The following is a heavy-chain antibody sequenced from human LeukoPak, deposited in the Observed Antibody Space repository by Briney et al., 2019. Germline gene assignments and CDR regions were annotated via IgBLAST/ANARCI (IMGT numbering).Heavy chain of an antibody. J-gene: IGHJ4*02. D-gene: IGHD3-3*01. Sequence: SETLSLTCAVYGGSFSGYYWSWIRQPPGKGLEWIWEINHSGSTNYNPSLKSRVTISVDTSKNQFSLKLSSVTAADTAVYYCGSRRTAMFGVIKGPIDYWGQGTLVTVSS. CDR2: INHSGST. V-gene: IGHV4-34*01. CDR3: GSRRTAMFGVIKGPIDY. CDR1: GGSFSGYY.